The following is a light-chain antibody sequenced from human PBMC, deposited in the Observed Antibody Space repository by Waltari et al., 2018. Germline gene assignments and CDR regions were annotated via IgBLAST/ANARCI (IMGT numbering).Light chain of an antibody. V-gene: IGLV3-1*01. CDR3: QAWDSSIVV. CDR1: KLGDKY. Sequence: SYELTQQPSVAVSPGQTASITCSGEKLGDKYACWYQQKPGQSPVLVIYQDSKRPSGIPERFSGSNSGNTATLTISGTQAMDEADYYCQAWDSSIVVFGGGTKLTVL. J-gene: IGLJ2*01. CDR2: QDS.